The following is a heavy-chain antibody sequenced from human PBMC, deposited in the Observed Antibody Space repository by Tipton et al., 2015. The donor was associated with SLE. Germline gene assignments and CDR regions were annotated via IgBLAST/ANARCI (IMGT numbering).Heavy chain of an antibody. D-gene: IGHD2-21*01. CDR2: IYPGDSDT. CDR1: GYSFSSYW. Sequence: QSGPEVKKPGESLKISCRTSGYSFSSYWIGWVRQVPGKGLEWMGIIYPGDSDTRYSPSFQGQVTISADKSISTAYLQWSSLQASDSAIYYCARGDPSDFWGQGTLVTVSS. CDR3: ARGDPSDF. J-gene: IGHJ4*02. V-gene: IGHV5-51*03.